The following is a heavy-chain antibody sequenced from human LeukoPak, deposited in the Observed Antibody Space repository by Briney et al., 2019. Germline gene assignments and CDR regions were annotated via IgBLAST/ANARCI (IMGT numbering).Heavy chain of an antibody. CDR1: GFTFSSYA. CDR3: VREDTPATANY. V-gene: IGHV3-23*01. CDR2: ISGGGDIT. D-gene: IGHD2-21*02. J-gene: IGHJ4*02. Sequence: GGSLRLSCAASGFTFSSYAMSWVRQTPGKGLEWVSAISGGGDITYYADSVTGRFTISRGNSKDTLFLQMHSLRPGDTAVYYCVREDTPATANYWGQGTLVTISS.